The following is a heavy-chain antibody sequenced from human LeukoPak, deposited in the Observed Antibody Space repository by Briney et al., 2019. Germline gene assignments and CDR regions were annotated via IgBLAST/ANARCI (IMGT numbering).Heavy chain of an antibody. CDR2: MNPNSGNT. V-gene: IGHV1-8*03. D-gene: IGHD6-13*01. CDR1: GYTFTSYD. CDR3: ARERAPGIAGGNAFDI. Sequence: ASVKVSCKASGYTFTSYDINWVRQAPGQGLEWMGWMNPNSGNTGYAQKFQGRVTITRNTSISTAYMELSSLRSEDTAVYYCARERAPGIAGGNAFDIWGQGTMVTVSS. J-gene: IGHJ3*02.